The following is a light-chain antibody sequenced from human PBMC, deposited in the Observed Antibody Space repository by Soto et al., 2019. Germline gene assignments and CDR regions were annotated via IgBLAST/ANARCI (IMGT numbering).Light chain of an antibody. CDR3: QQYNKWPPIT. Sequence: EIVMTQSPATLSVSPGERVALSCRASQSVSSNLARYQQKPGQAPRLLIFGASTRATGIPARFSGSGSGIEFTLTISSLQSEDFAVYYCQQYNKWPPITFGQGTRLEIK. CDR2: GAS. V-gene: IGKV3-15*01. J-gene: IGKJ5*01. CDR1: QSVSSN.